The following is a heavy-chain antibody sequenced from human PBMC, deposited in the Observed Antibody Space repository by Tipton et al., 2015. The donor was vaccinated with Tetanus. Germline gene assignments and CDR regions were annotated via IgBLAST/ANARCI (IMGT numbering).Heavy chain of an antibody. D-gene: IGHD1-26*01. CDR2: IWYDGSNK. J-gene: IGHJ4*02. Sequence: SLRLSCAASGFTFSSYGMHWVRQAPGKGLEWVAVIWYDGSNKYYAGSVKGRFTISRDNSKNTLYLQMNSLRAEDTAVYYCAGGYGGIVGAQGLFPSGYWGQGTLVTVSS. CDR1: GFTFSSYG. V-gene: IGHV3-33*01. CDR3: AGGYGGIVGAQGLFPSGY.